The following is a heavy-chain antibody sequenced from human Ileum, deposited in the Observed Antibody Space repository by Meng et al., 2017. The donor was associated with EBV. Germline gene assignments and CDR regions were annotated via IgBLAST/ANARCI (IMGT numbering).Heavy chain of an antibody. Sequence: QGQQNTSGPGLVRPSETLSLTCTVSGASVTSSGYDWSWLRQPPGKGLEWLGYVNYNGDSTYNPSLKSRVTIFIDTSKKQFYLNLTSATAADTAIYYCARDLRVGGAFDYWGQGTLVTVSS. V-gene: IGHV4-61*08. CDR1: GASVTSSGYD. D-gene: IGHD1-26*01. J-gene: IGHJ4*02. CDR2: VNYNGDS. CDR3: ARDLRVGGAFDY.